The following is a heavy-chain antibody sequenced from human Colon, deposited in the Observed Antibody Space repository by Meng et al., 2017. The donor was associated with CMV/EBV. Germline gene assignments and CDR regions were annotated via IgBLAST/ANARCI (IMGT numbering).Heavy chain of an antibody. J-gene: IGHJ5*02. CDR3: AKSPTYDSSGYYGNWFDP. Sequence: FSFSSYGMHWVSQAPGKGLEWVAVISYDGSNKYYADSVKGRFTISRDNSKNTLYLQMNSLRAEDTAVYYCAKSPTYDSSGYYGNWFDPWGQGTLVTVSS. V-gene: IGHV3-30*18. CDR1: FSFSSYG. CDR2: ISYDGSNK. D-gene: IGHD3-22*01.